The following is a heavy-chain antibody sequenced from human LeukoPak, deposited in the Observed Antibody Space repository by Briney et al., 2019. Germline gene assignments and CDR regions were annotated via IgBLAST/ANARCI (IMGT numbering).Heavy chain of an antibody. CDR3: ARADYDILTGLDY. J-gene: IGHJ4*02. D-gene: IGHD3-9*01. CDR2: IYYSGST. V-gene: IGHV4-31*03. Sequence: SETLSLTCTVSGGSICSGGYYWSWIRQHPGKSLEWIGYIYYSGSTYYNPSLKSRVTISVDTSKNQFSLKLSSVTAADTAVYYCARADYDILTGLDYWGQGTLVTVSS. CDR1: GGSICSGGYY.